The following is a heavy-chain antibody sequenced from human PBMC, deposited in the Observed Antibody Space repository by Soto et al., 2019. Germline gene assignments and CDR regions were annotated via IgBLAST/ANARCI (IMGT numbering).Heavy chain of an antibody. Sequence: GGSLRLSCAASGFTFSSYGMHWVRQAPGKGLEWVAVIWYDGSNKYYADSVKGRFTISRDNSKNTLYLQMNSLRAEDTAVYYCAREYGELWENYYYYMDVWGKGTTVTVSS. CDR2: IWYDGSNK. CDR1: GFTFSSYG. D-gene: IGHD1-26*01. V-gene: IGHV3-33*01. CDR3: AREYGELWENYYYYMDV. J-gene: IGHJ6*03.